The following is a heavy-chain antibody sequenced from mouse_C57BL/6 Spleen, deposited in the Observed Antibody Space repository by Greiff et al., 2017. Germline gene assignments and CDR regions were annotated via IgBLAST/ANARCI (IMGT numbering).Heavy chain of an antibody. CDR2: ISSGSSTI. J-gene: IGHJ2*03. CDR1: GFTFSDYG. Sequence: EVMLVESGGGLVKPGGSLKLSCAASGFTFSDYGMHWVRQAPEKGLEWVAYISSGSSTIYYADTVKGRFTISRDNAKNTLFLQMTSLRSEDTAMYYCAVGSGYYFDYWGQGTSLTVSS. V-gene: IGHV5-17*01. CDR3: AVGSGYYFDY. D-gene: IGHD3-2*02.